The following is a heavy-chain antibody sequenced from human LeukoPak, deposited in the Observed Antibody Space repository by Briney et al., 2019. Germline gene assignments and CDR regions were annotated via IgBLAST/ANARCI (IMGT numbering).Heavy chain of an antibody. J-gene: IGHJ4*02. CDR1: GFTFSSYG. CDR3: AKGGRAIYGDYTSDY. D-gene: IGHD4-17*01. CDR2: ISYDGSNK. V-gene: IGHV3-30*18. Sequence: GGSLRLSCAASGFTFSSYGMHWVRQAPGKGLEWVAVISYDGSNKYYADSVKGRSTIPRDNSKNTLYLQMNSLRAEDTAVYYCAKGGRAIYGDYTSDYWGQGTLVTVSS.